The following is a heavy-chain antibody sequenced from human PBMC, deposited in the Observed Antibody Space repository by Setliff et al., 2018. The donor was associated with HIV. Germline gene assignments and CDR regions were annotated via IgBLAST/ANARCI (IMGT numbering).Heavy chain of an antibody. CDR2: IWHDGSNQ. CDR1: GFTFNDYA. Sequence: GSLRLSCAASGFTFNDYAMHWVRQAQGKGLEWVAVIWHDGSNQYYADSVKGRFTISRDNSRNTQYLQMNSLSVEDTAVYYCVKNLYTEMWGEIFDSWGRGTLVTVSS. CDR3: VKNLYTEMWGEIFDS. D-gene: IGHD3-16*01. V-gene: IGHV3-33*06. J-gene: IGHJ4*02.